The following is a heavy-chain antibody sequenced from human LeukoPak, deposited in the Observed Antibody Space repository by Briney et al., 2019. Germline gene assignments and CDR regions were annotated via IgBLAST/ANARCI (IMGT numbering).Heavy chain of an antibody. CDR1: GYSFPNYW. CDR2: IYPGDSDT. CDR3: ARPPYSGSYSLKAFDI. D-gene: IGHD1-26*01. J-gene: IGHJ3*02. Sequence: GESLKISCKGSGYSFPNYWIGWVRQMSGKGLEWMGIIYPGDSDTRYSPSFQGQVTISADKSISTAYLQWNSLKASDTAMYYCARPPYSGSYSLKAFDIWGQGTMVTVSS. V-gene: IGHV5-51*01.